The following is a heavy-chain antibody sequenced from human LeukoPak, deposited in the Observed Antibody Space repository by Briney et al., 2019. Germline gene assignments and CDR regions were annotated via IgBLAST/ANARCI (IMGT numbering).Heavy chain of an antibody. CDR2: ISWNSGSI. D-gene: IGHD3-10*01. Sequence: GGSLRLSCAASGFTFDDYAMHWVRQAPGKGLEWVSGISWNSGSIGYAESVKGRFTISRDNAKNSLYLQMNSLRAEDTALYYCAKDRGAAIRGVIIFAYWGQGTLVTVSS. V-gene: IGHV3-9*01. CDR1: GFTFDDYA. J-gene: IGHJ4*02. CDR3: AKDRGAAIRGVIIFAY.